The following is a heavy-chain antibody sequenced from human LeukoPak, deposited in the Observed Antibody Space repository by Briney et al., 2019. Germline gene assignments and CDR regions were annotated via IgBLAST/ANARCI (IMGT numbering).Heavy chain of an antibody. CDR1: GGSISSGNYY. CDR2: IYYSGSV. J-gene: IGHJ5*02. V-gene: IGHV4-30-4*01. Sequence: PSETLSLTCTVSGGSISSGNYYWSWIRQSPGKGLEWIGYIYYSGSVLYNPSLESRIIISLDTSKNQFSLKVTSLTAADSAVYYCARKTRTWSNWFDPWGQGTLVTVSS. CDR3: ARKTRTWSNWFDP. D-gene: IGHD1-14*01.